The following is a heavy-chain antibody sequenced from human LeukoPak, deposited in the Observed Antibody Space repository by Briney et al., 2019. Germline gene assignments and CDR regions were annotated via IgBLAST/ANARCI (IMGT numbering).Heavy chain of an antibody. V-gene: IGHV4-31*03. D-gene: IGHD6-13*01. CDR1: GGSISSGGYY. CDR2: IYYSGST. Sequence: SETLSLTCTVSGGSISSGGYYWSWIRQHPGKGLEWIGYIYYSGSTYYNPSLKSRVTISVDTSKNQFSLKLSSVTAADTAVYYCARGEGVAAAGRFDYWGQGTLVTVSS. J-gene: IGHJ4*02. CDR3: ARGEGVAAAGRFDY.